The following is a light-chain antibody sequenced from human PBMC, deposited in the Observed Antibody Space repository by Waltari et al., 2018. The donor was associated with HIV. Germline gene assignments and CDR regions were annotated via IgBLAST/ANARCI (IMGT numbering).Light chain of an antibody. V-gene: IGLV1-40*01. CDR2: GKR. CDR1: SSNIGDADFD. CDR3: QSFDYDSSLTVL. J-gene: IGLJ2*01. Sequence: QSVLTQPPSVSGAPGQTVTISCSGSSSNIGDADFDVHWYQQLPGTAPKLLLYGKRIRPSGVPDRFSGSKSGTSASLAITGLQPEDEADYYCQSFDYDSSLTVLFGGGTKLTVL.